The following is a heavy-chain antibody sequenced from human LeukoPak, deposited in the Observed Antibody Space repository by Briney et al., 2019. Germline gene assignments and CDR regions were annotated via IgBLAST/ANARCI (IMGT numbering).Heavy chain of an antibody. CDR3: AKAWFGELGGPDY. CDR1: GYRFSSYW. D-gene: IGHD3-10*01. V-gene: IGHV5-51*01. Sequence: GESLQISCRGSGYRFSSYWIAWVRQKPGKGLEYIGIIYPGDSDTRYSPSFQGQVTISADESISTAYLQWSSLKASDTAMYYCAKAWFGELGGPDYWGQGTLVTVSS. J-gene: IGHJ4*02. CDR2: IYPGDSDT.